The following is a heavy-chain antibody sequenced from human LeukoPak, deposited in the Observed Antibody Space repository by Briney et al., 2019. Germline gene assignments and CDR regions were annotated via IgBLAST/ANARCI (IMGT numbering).Heavy chain of an antibody. CDR1: GGSFNGHY. CDR3: ARYGPQDYSDFYWFDR. V-gene: IGHV4-34*01. CDR2: VNYSGTT. Sequence: PSETLSLTCSVYGGSFNGHYWTWLRQPPGKGLEGSGEVNYSGTTVSNPSLKTRVTVSVDTSKNQFSLKLTSMTAADTAVYYWARYGPQDYSDFYWFDRWGQGTLVTVSS. J-gene: IGHJ5*02. D-gene: IGHD4-11*01.